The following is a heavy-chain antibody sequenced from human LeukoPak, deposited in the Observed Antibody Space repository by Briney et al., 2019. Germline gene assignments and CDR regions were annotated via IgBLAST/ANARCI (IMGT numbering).Heavy chain of an antibody. CDR1: GSSVNSDQY. J-gene: IGHJ3*02. Sequence: SETLSLTCDVSGSSVNSDQYWGWMRHSPGAGLEWIGTVHQTGSPYYNPSLGSRVSLSIDSTKNSFSLRLNSVTAADTAVYYCAMLRLGELSLFGDAYDIWGQGTMVTVSS. D-gene: IGHD3-16*02. V-gene: IGHV4-38-2*01. CDR2: VHQTGSP. CDR3: AMLRLGELSLFGDAYDI.